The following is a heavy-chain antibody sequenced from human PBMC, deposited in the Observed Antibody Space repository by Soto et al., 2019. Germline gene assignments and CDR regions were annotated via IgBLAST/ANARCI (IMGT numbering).Heavy chain of an antibody. V-gene: IGHV4-59*01. CDR1: GGSISSYY. Sequence: SETLSLTCTVSGGSISSYYWSWIRQPPGKGLEWIGYIYYSGSTNYNPSLKSRVTISVDTSKNQFSLKLSSVTAADTAVYYCARGMPAAVQYKWFDPWGQGTLVTVSS. D-gene: IGHD2-2*01. CDR3: ARGMPAAVQYKWFDP. J-gene: IGHJ5*02. CDR2: IYYSGST.